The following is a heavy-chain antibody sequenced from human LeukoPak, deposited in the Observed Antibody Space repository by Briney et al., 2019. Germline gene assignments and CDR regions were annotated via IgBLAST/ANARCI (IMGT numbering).Heavy chain of an antibody. V-gene: IGHV3-48*01. CDR3: ARPSGSYYNY. Sequence: PGGSLRLSCAASGFTFSSYSMNWVRQAPGKGLEWVSYISSSSSTIYYADSVKGRFTISRDNAKNSLYLQVNRLRAEDTAVYYCARPSGSYYNYWGQGTLVTVSS. CDR2: ISSSSSTI. D-gene: IGHD3-10*01. CDR1: GFTFSSYS. J-gene: IGHJ4*02.